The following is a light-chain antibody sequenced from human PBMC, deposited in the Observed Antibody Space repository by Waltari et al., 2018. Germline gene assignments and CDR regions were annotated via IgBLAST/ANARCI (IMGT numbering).Light chain of an antibody. J-gene: IGKJ2*01. CDR3: QQYYSTLPYT. V-gene: IGKV4-1*01. CDR1: PSVLYSSNNKNY. CDR2: WAS. Sequence: DIVMTQSPDSLAVSLGERATINCTSSPSVLYSSNNKNYFAWYQQKPGQPPKLLIYWASTRESGVPDRFSGSGSGTDFTLTISSLQAEDVAVYYCQQYYSTLPYTFGQGTKLEIK.